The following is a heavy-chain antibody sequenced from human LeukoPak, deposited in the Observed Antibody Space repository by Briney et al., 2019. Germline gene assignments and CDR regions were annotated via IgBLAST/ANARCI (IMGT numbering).Heavy chain of an antibody. D-gene: IGHD3-22*01. Sequence: ASVKVSCKATSRISWVRQAPGQGLEWMGWIGTYGGDTYYAQKFQGRITVTTDTSTSTVYMELRNLRSDDTAVYYCARDLWNFYDDSGYNRDFDSWGQGTLVTVTS. CDR1: TSR. J-gene: IGHJ5*01. V-gene: IGHV1-18*01. CDR3: ARDLWNFYDDSGYNRDFDS. CDR2: IGTYGGDT.